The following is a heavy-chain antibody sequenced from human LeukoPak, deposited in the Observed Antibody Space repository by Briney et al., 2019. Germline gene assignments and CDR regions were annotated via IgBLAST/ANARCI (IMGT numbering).Heavy chain of an antibody. CDR1: GYTFTGYY. CDR2: INPNSGGT. J-gene: IGHJ6*03. CDR3: ARDGDSYDYYYYYYMDV. V-gene: IGHV1-2*06. Sequence: ASVKVSCKASGYTFTGYYMHWVRQAPGQGLECIGRINPNSGGTNYAQKFQGRVTMTRDTSISTAYMELSRLRSDDTAVYYCARDGDSYDYYYYYYMDVWGKGTTVTVSS. D-gene: IGHD5-18*01.